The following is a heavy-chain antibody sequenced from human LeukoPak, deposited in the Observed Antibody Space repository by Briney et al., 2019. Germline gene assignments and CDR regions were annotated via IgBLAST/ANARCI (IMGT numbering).Heavy chain of an antibody. CDR2: INHSGGT. D-gene: IGHD3-10*01. J-gene: IGHJ4*02. Sequence: PSETLSLTCTVYGVSFSGFYWSWVRQPPGRGLEWIGEINHSGGTNYNPSLKSRVTISVDTSKNQFSLKLSSVTAADTAVYYCARGSPWYGSGSLFDSWGQGTLVTVSS. CDR3: ARGSPWYGSGSLFDS. V-gene: IGHV4-34*01. CDR1: GVSFSGFY.